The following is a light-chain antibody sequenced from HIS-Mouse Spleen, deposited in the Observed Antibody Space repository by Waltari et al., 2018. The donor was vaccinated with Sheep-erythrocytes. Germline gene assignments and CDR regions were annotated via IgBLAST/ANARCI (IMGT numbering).Light chain of an antibody. V-gene: IGKV1-12*01. CDR1: QGIRGL. CDR2: AAS. CDR3: RQANSFPVT. Sequence: DIQMTQSPSSVSVSVGDRVTITCRASQGIRGLLAWYQQKPGKAPKLLTYAASSLRSGVPSRFSGRGSGTDFTLTISSLQPGDFATYYCRQANSFPVTFGQGTRLEIK. J-gene: IGKJ5*01.